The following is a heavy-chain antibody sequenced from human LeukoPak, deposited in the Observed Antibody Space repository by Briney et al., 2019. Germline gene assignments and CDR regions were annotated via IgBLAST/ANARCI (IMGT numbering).Heavy chain of an antibody. CDR2: ISYDGSNK. V-gene: IGHV3-30-3*01. J-gene: IGHJ4*02. D-gene: IGHD2-2*01. CDR3: ARDSADIVVVPAATIAAYFDY. CDR1: GFTFSSYA. Sequence: PGGSLRLSCAASGFTFSSYAMHWVRQAPVKGLEWVAVISYDGSNKYYADSVKGRFTISRDNSKNTLYLQMNSLRAEDTAVYYCARDSADIVVVPAATIAAYFDYWGQGTLVTVPS.